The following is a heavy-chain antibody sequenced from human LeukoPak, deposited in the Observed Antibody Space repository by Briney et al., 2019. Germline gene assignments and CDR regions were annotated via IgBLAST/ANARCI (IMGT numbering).Heavy chain of an antibody. Sequence: SETLSLTCTVSGYSIRSGYYWGWIRQPPGKGPEWIASMYHSGTTYYKPSLKSRVTISVATSKNQFSLRLSSVTAADTAVYYCARGVAGTGLFDYWGQGTLVTVSS. J-gene: IGHJ4*02. CDR3: ARGVAGTGLFDY. D-gene: IGHD3/OR15-3a*01. CDR2: MYHSGTT. V-gene: IGHV4-38-2*02. CDR1: GYSIRSGYY.